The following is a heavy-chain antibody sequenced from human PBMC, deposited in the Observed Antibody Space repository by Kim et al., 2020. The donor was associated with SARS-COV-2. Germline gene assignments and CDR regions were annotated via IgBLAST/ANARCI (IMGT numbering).Heavy chain of an antibody. CDR1: GFTVSSNY. CDR3: ARDQAVAGMWYYYYGMDV. J-gene: IGHJ6*02. D-gene: IGHD6-19*01. CDR2: IYSGGST. Sequence: GGSLRLSCAASGFTVSSNYMSWVRQAPGKGLEWVSVIYSGGSTYYADSVKGRFTISRDNSKNTLYLQMNSLRAEDTAVYYCARDQAVAGMWYYYYGMDVWGQGTTVTVSS. V-gene: IGHV3-66*01.